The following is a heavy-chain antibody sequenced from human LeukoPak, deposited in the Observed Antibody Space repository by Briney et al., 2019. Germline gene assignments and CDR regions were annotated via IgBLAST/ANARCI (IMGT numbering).Heavy chain of an antibody. J-gene: IGHJ6*02. Sequence: ASVKVSCKASGYTFTSYDINWVRQATGQGLEWMGWMNPNSGNTGYAQKFQGRVTMTRNTSISTAYMELSSLRSEDTAVYYCARGRETYGSGSYPYGMDVWGQGTTVTVSS. CDR1: GYTFTSYD. CDR2: MNPNSGNT. D-gene: IGHD3-10*01. CDR3: ARGRETYGSGSYPYGMDV. V-gene: IGHV1-8*01.